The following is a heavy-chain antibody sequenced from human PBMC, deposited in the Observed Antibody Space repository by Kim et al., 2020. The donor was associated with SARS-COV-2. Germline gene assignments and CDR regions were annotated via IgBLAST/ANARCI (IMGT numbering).Heavy chain of an antibody. CDR3: AGEKNLALDY. D-gene: IGHD3-16*02. J-gene: IGHJ4*02. CDR1: GGSISSYY. V-gene: IGHV4-59*13. CDR2: IYYSGST. Sequence: SETLSLTCTVSGGSISSYYWSWIRPPPGKGLEWIGYIYYSGSTNYNPSLKSRVTISVDTSKNQFSLKLSSVTAADTAVYYCAGEKNLALDYCGQGTLVTVSS.